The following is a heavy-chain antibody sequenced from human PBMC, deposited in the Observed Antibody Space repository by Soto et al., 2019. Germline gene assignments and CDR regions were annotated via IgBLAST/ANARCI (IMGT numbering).Heavy chain of an antibody. V-gene: IGHV2-5*02. D-gene: IGHD2-15*01. CDR1: GFSLSTTRVA. CDR2: IYWDDDK. CDR3: SHIVVAGLGYYFDY. J-gene: IGHJ4*02. Sequence: QITLKESGPTLVKPTQTLTLTCTFSGFSLSTTRVAVGWIRQPPGKALEWLALIYWDDDKRYSPFLKSRLTITTDTAKNQVVLTITTMDPVDTATYYCSHIVVAGLGYYFDYWGQGTLVTVSS.